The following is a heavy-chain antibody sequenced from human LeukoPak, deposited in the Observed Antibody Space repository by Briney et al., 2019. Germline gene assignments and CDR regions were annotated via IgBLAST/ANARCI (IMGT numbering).Heavy chain of an antibody. CDR3: VREQHSYYDFWSGYYNAPDLIDY. J-gene: IGHJ4*02. Sequence: PSETLSLTCTVSGGSISSSSYYWGWIRQPPGKGLEWIGSIYCSGSTYYNPSLKSRVTISVDTSKNQFSLKLSSVTAADTAVYYCVREQHSYYDFWSGYYNAPDLIDYWGQGTLVTVSS. CDR2: IYCSGST. D-gene: IGHD3-3*01. V-gene: IGHV4-39*07. CDR1: GGSISSSSYY.